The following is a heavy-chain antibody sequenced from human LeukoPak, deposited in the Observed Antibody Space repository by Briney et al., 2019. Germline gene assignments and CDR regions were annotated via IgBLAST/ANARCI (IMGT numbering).Heavy chain of an antibody. V-gene: IGHV3-43D*03. CDR1: GFTFDDYA. CDR3: AKDWNYDSSGYFDY. D-gene: IGHD3-22*01. Sequence: GGSLRLSCAASGFTFDDYAMHWVRQAPGKGLEWVSLISWDGGSTYYADSVKGRFTISRDNSKNSLYLQMNSLRAEDTALYYCAKDWNYDSSGYFDYWGQGTLVTVSS. CDR2: ISWDGGST. J-gene: IGHJ4*02.